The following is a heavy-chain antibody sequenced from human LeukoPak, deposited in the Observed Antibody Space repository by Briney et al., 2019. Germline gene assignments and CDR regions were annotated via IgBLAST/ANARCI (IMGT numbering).Heavy chain of an antibody. CDR3: AKDYHPDYYDSSGYYD. V-gene: IGHV3-23*01. Sequence: QPGGSLRLSCAASGFTFSSYAMSWVRQAPGKGLEWVSAISGSGGSTYYADSVKGRFTISRDNSKNTLYLQMNSLRAEDTAVYYCAKDYHPDYYDSSGYYDWGQGTLVTVSS. CDR2: ISGSGGST. CDR1: GFTFSSYA. D-gene: IGHD3-22*01. J-gene: IGHJ4*02.